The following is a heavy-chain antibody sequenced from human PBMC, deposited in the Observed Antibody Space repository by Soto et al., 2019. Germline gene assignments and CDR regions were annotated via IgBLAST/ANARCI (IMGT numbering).Heavy chain of an antibody. Sequence: QVQLVESGGGVVQHGRSLRLSCAASGFTFSSYGRPWVRQAPGKGLEWVAAISYDGSNKYYADSVKGRFTISRDNSKNTPYLQMNSLRAEDTAVYYCAKWGVDGCNSLDYWGQGTLVTVSS. D-gene: IGHD3-16*01. J-gene: IGHJ4*02. CDR1: GFTFSSYG. V-gene: IGHV3-30*18. CDR2: ISYDGSNK. CDR3: AKWGVDGCNSLDY.